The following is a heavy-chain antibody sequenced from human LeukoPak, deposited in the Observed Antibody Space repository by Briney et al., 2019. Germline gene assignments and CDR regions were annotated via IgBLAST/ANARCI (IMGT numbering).Heavy chain of an antibody. V-gene: IGHV1-18*04. J-gene: IGHJ3*02. Sequence: GASVKVSCKASGYTFTGYYMHWVRQAPGQGLEWMGWISAYNGNTNYAQKLQGRVTMTTDTSTSTAYMELRSLRSDDTAVYYCARDYYYDSSGHDAFDIWGQGTMVTVSS. CDR1: GYTFTGYY. CDR3: ARDYYYDSSGHDAFDI. D-gene: IGHD3-22*01. CDR2: ISAYNGNT.